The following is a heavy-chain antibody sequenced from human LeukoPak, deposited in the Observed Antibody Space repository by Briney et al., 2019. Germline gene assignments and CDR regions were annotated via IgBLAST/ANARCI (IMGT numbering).Heavy chain of an antibody. Sequence: SETLSLTCTVSGGSIRSSYYYWGWIRQPPGKGLEWIGYIYYSGSTNSNPSLKSRVTISVDTSKNQFSLKLSSVTAADTAVYYCARSPYYDSVWGSYRHYYFDYWGQGTLVTVSS. D-gene: IGHD3-16*02. CDR2: IYYSGST. CDR3: ARSPYYDSVWGSYRHYYFDY. CDR1: GGSIRSSYYY. J-gene: IGHJ4*02. V-gene: IGHV4-61*05.